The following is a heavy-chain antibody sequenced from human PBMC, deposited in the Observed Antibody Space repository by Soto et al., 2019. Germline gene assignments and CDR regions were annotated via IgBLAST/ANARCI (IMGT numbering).Heavy chain of an antibody. CDR1: GDSDSSNSAG. D-gene: IGHD5-12*01. CDR2: TYYKSKWFN. Sequence: QVQLPLSDPGLMEPSQTLSLTCAISGDSDSSNSAGWNWVRQTPSRGLEWLGRTYYKSKWFNNYAVSVKSRITINPDTSQNQFSLHLDSVTPEDTAVYFCARGSWDDVSGHYYMDVWGKGTTVTVSS. V-gene: IGHV6-1*01. CDR3: ARGSWDDVSGHYYMDV. J-gene: IGHJ6*03.